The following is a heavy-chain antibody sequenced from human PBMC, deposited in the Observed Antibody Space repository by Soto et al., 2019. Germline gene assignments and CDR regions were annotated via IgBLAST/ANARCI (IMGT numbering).Heavy chain of an antibody. V-gene: IGHV3-15*01. J-gene: IGHJ3*02. D-gene: IGHD3-3*01. Sequence: ESGGGLVKPGGSLRLSCAASGFTFSNAWMSWVRQAPGKGLEWVGRIKSKTDGGTTDYAAPVKGRFTISRDDSKNTLYLQMNSLKTEDTAVYYCTTFTRAFGMPGAFDIWGQGTMVTVSS. CDR2: IKSKTDGGTT. CDR1: GFTFSNAW. CDR3: TTFTRAFGMPGAFDI.